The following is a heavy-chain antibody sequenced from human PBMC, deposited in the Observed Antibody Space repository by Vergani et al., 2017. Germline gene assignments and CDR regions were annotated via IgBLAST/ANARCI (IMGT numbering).Heavy chain of an antibody. D-gene: IGHD3-22*01. J-gene: IGHJ4*02. CDR3: AREVRPNYYDSSGYPDY. Sequence: QVQLQQWGAGLLKPSETLSLTCAVYGGSFSGYYWSWIRQPPGKGLEWIGEITHSGSTNYNPSLKSRVTISVDTSKNQFSLKLSSVTAADTAVYYCAREVRPNYYDSSGYPDYWGQGTLVTVSS. V-gene: IGHV4-34*01. CDR2: ITHSGST. CDR1: GGSFSGYY.